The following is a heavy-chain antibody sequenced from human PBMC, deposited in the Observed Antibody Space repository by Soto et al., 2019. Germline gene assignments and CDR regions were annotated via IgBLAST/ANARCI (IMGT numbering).Heavy chain of an antibody. CDR3: ATGLEAAAGTNY. V-gene: IGHV1-24*01. Sequence: ASVKDSCKGSGYTLTELSMHWVRQAPGKGLEWMGGFDPEDGETIYAQKFQGRVTMTEDTSTDTAYMELSSLRSEVSAVYYGATGLEAAAGTNYWGQGTLVTVSS. J-gene: IGHJ4*02. CDR1: GYTLTELS. D-gene: IGHD6-13*01. CDR2: FDPEDGET.